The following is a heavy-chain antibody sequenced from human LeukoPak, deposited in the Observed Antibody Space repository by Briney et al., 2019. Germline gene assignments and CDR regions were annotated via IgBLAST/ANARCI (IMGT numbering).Heavy chain of an antibody. Sequence: SETLSLTCTVSGGSISSSSYYWGWIRQPPGKGLEWIGSIYYSGSTYYNPSLKSRVTISVDTSKNQFSLKLSSVTAADTAVYYCARGRKIVVVPAAISYYFDYWGQGTLVTVSS. V-gene: IGHV4-39*07. D-gene: IGHD2-2*01. J-gene: IGHJ4*02. CDR2: IYYSGST. CDR1: GGSISSSSYY. CDR3: ARGRKIVVVPAAISYYFDY.